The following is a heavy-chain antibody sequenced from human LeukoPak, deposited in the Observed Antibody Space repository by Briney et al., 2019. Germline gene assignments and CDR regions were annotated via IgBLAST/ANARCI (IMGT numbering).Heavy chain of an antibody. Sequence: PSETLSLTCAVSGGSISSSNWWSWVRQPPGKGLEWIGEIYYSGSTNYNPSLKSRVTISVDKSKSQFSLKLSSVTAADTAVYYCARAPPTLYDSSGYQDYWGQGTLVTVSS. CDR1: GGSISSSNW. V-gene: IGHV4-4*02. CDR3: ARAPPTLYDSSGYQDY. CDR2: IYYSGST. D-gene: IGHD3-22*01. J-gene: IGHJ4*02.